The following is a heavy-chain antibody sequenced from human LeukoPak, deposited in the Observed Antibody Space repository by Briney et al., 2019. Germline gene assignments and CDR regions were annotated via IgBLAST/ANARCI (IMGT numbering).Heavy chain of an antibody. CDR1: GFTFDTYA. V-gene: IGHV3-23*01. CDR2: ISDNGGST. Sequence: GGSLRLSCAASGFTFDTYAMSWVRQAPEKGLECVSTISDNGGSTYYADSVKGRFTISRDNSKNTLYLQMNSLRAEDTAIYYCAKTTSFDYWGQGTLVTVSS. CDR3: AKTTSFDY. D-gene: IGHD1-1*01. J-gene: IGHJ4*02.